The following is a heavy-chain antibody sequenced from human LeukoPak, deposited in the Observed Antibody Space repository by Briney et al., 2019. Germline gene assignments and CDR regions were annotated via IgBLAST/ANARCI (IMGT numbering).Heavy chain of an antibody. D-gene: IGHD2-2*01. V-gene: IGHV3-23*01. Sequence: GGSLRLSCAASGFTFSSYAMSWVRQAPGKGLEWVSAISGSGGSTYYADSVKGRFTISRDNSENTLYLQMNSLRAEDTAVYYCAKDDRSTSYYNWFDPWGQGTLVTVSS. CDR3: AKDDRSTSYYNWFDP. CDR2: ISGSGGST. CDR1: GFTFSSYA. J-gene: IGHJ5*02.